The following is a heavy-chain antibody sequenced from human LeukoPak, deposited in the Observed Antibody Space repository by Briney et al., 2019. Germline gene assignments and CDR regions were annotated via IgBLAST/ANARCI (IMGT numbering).Heavy chain of an antibody. CDR3: VKDRYVDY. CDR1: GFTFSSYA. J-gene: IGHJ4*02. Sequence: GGSLRLSCSASGFTFSSYAMHWVRQAPGKGQEYVSSISSPGDKTYYANPVKGRFTISRDNSKNTLYLQMSSLRVEDTAVYYCVKDRYVDYWGQGTLVTVSS. CDR2: ISSPGDKT. D-gene: IGHD3-16*01. V-gene: IGHV3-64D*09.